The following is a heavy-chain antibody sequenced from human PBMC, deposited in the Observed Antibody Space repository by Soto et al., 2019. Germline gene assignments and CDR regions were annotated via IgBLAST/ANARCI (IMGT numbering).Heavy chain of an antibody. CDR1: GYTFSNYD. CDR2: VNPNNGDT. V-gene: IGHV1-8*01. Sequence: QVQLVQSGAELKKPGASVKVSCKASGYTFSNYDMNWVRQATGQGPEWIGWVNPNNGDTGYAQKFQGQVTLTTDISTTTAYMELTSLRSEDTALYYCAKVSRKGSAIDFDYWGQGTLITVSS. CDR3: AKVSRKGSAIDFDY. J-gene: IGHJ4*02. D-gene: IGHD3-10*01.